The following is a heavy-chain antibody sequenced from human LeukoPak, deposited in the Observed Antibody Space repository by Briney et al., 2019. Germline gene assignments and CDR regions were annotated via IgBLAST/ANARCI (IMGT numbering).Heavy chain of an antibody. Sequence: SVKASCKASGYTFTSYYMHWVRQAPGQGLEWMGIINPSGGSTSYAQKFQGRVTMTRDTSTSTAYMELSSLRSEDTAVYYCARVRTTYCSSTSCYRFDPWGQGTLVTVSS. CDR1: GYTFTSYY. V-gene: IGHV1-46*01. D-gene: IGHD2-2*02. CDR2: INPSGGST. CDR3: ARVRTTYCSSTSCYRFDP. J-gene: IGHJ5*02.